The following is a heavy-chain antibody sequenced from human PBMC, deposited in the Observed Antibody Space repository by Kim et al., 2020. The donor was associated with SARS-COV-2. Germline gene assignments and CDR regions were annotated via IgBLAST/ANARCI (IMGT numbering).Heavy chain of an antibody. CDR1: GGSFSGYY. Sequence: SETLSLTCAVYGGSFSGYYWSWIRQPPGKGLEWIGEINHSGSTNYNPSLKSRVTISVDTSKNQFSLKLSSVTAADTAVYYCARGGLPVGYSSSWSPYYYYYGMDVWGQGTTVTVSS. CDR3: ARGGLPVGYSSSWSPYYYYYGMDV. D-gene: IGHD6-13*01. V-gene: IGHV4-34*01. J-gene: IGHJ6*02. CDR2: INHSGST.